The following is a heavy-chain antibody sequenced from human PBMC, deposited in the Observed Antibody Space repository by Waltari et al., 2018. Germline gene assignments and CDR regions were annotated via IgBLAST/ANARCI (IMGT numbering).Heavy chain of an antibody. CDR1: GFTFSSYA. CDR2: ISYDGSNK. J-gene: IGHJ2*01. V-gene: IGHV3-30-3*01. Sequence: QVQLVESGGGVVQPGRSLRLSCAASGFTFSSYAMHWVRQAPGKGLEWVAVISYDGSNKYYADSVKGRFTISRDNSKNTLYLQMNSLRAEDTAVYYCARDDGNWYFDLWGRGTLVTVSS. CDR3: ARDDGNWYFDL.